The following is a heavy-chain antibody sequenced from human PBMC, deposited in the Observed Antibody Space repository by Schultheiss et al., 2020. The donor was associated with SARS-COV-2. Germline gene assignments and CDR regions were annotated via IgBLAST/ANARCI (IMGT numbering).Heavy chain of an antibody. D-gene: IGHD1-26*01. CDR2: IYYSGST. J-gene: IGHJ4*02. V-gene: IGHV4-59*01. Sequence: SETLSLTCTVSGGSISSYYWSWIRQPPGKGLEWIGYIYYSGSTNYNPSLKSRVTISVDTSKNQFSLKLSSVTAADTAVYYCASTPTWEVGATDWGQGTLVTVSS. CDR3: ASTPTWEVGATD. CDR1: GGSISSYY.